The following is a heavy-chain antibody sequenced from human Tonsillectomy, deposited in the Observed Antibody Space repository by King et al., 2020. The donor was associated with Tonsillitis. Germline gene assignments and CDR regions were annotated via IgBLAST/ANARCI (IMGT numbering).Heavy chain of an antibody. V-gene: IGHV3-74*01. CDR3: VRGNWGKHG. CDR2: INNDGSGT. J-gene: IGHJ4*02. D-gene: IGHD7-27*01. Sequence: VQLVESGGGLVQPGGSLTLSCAASGFIFSNYWMHWVRQGPGKGLEWVAHINNDGSGTTYADSVKGRFTISRDNAKSTLHLQMNSLRDEDMAVYYCVRGNWGKHGWGQGTLITVSS. CDR1: GFIFSNYW.